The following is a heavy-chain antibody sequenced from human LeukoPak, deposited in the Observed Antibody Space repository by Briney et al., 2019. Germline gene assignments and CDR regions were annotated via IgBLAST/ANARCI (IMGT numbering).Heavy chain of an antibody. V-gene: IGHV1-46*01. CDR2: IYPRDGST. CDR1: GYSFTSNY. J-gene: IGHJ4*02. CDR3: ARDQEGFDY. Sequence: ASVKVSCKVSGYSFTSNYIHWVRQAPGQGLEWMGMIYPRDGSTSYAQRFQDRVTVTRDTSTSTVHMELSGLRSEDTAVYYCARDQEGFDYWGQGTLVTVSS.